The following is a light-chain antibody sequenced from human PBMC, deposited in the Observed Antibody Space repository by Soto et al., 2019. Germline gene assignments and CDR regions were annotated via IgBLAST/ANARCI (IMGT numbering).Light chain of an antibody. J-gene: IGLJ1*01. CDR1: SSNIGSNY. CDR2: RNN. V-gene: IGLV1-47*01. CDR3: VSWDDSLSGLV. Sequence: QTVLTQPPSASGTPGQRVTISCSGSSSNIGSNYVYWYHQLPGTAPKLVIYRNNQRPSGVPDRFSGSKSGTSASLAISGLRSEDEADYYCVSWDDSLSGLVFGTGTKVTVL.